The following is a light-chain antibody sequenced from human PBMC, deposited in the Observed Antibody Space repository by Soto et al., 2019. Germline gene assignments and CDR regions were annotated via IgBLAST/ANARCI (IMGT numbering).Light chain of an antibody. CDR1: ENVRTF. Sequence: EVVLTQAAATRSLSPGGRASLSCRAIENVRTFVDWYQQKPGQAPRLLIYGASSRATGIPDRCSGSGSGTHFTLTISRLEPEDFAVSYCQQYGTFGQGTKVDIK. CDR2: GAS. V-gene: IGKV3-20*01. CDR3: QQYGT. J-gene: IGKJ1*01.